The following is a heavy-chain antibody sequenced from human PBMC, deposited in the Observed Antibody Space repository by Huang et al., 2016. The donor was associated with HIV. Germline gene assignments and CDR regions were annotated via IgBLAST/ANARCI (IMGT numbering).Heavy chain of an antibody. CDR3: ARRQWLRQTWGAFNI. J-gene: IGHJ3*02. CDR2: IYPRDSDT. V-gene: IGHV5-51*03. CDR1: GDTFTNSW. Sequence: QLVQSGAEVKKPGESLKISCKGSGDTFTNSWIGWVRQMPGKGLEWMVLIYPRDSDTKYSPSFQGQVTLSADKSISTAFLQWSSLKASDTAMYYCARRQWLRQTWGAFNIWGQGTMVIVSS. D-gene: IGHD6-19*01.